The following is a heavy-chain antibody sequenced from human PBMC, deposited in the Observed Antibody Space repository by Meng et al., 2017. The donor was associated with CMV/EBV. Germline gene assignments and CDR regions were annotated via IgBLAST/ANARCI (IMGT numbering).Heavy chain of an antibody. V-gene: IGHV1-2*02. CDR2: INPNSGGT. J-gene: IGHJ5*02. CDR1: GYTFTGYY. CDR3: ASRRGIDRIAARRGWFDP. Sequence: ASVKVPCKASGYTFTGYYMHWVRQAPGQGLEWMGWINPNSGGTNYAQKFQGRVTMTRDTSISTAYMGLSRLRSDDTAVYYCASRRGIDRIAARRGWFDPWGQGTLVTVSS. D-gene: IGHD6-6*01.